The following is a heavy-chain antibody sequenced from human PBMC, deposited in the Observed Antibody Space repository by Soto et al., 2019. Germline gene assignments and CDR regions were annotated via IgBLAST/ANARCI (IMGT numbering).Heavy chain of an antibody. V-gene: IGHV3-21*01. D-gene: IGHD6-19*01. CDR2: ISSSSSYI. CDR1: GFTFSSYS. J-gene: IGHJ3*02. Sequence: EVQLVESGGGLVKPGGSLRLSCAASGFTFSSYSMHWVRQAPGKGLEWVSSISSSSSYIYYADSVKGRFTISRDNAKNSLYLQMNSLRAEDTAVYYCARHNSGRRAFDIWGQGTMVTVSS. CDR3: ARHNSGRRAFDI.